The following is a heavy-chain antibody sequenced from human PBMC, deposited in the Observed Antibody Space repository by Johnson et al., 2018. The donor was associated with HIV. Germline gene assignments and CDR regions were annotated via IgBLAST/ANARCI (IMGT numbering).Heavy chain of an antibody. D-gene: IGHD2-21*02. Sequence: VQLVESGGGVVQPGRSLRLSCAASGFTFSSYAMHWVRQAPGKGLEWVAVISYDGSNKYYADSVKGRFTISRDNSKNTLYLQMNSLRAEDTAVYYCARDPWGIVVVTAYDAFDIWDQGTMVTVSS. CDR1: GFTFSSYA. J-gene: IGHJ3*02. CDR3: ARDPWGIVVVTAYDAFDI. CDR2: ISYDGSNK. V-gene: IGHV3-30-3*01.